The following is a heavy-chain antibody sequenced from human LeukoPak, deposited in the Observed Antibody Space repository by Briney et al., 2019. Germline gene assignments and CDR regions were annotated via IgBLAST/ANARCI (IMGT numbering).Heavy chain of an antibody. D-gene: IGHD7-27*01. J-gene: IGHJ2*01. V-gene: IGHV4-61*01. CDR3: ARLTGETRIGWYFDL. CDR2: IYYSGST. Sequence: PSQTLSLTCTVSGGSISSGSYYWSWIRQSPGKGLEWSGYIYYSGSTNYNPSLKSRVTISVDTSKNQFSLKLSSVTAADTAVYYCARLTGETRIGWYFDLWGRGTLVTVSS. CDR1: GGSISSGSYY.